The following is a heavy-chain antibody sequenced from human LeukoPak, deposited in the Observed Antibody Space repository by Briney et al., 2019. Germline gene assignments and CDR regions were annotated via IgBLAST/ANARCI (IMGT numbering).Heavy chain of an antibody. Sequence: PGGSLRLSCAGSGFSFSTYSMNWVRQAPGKGLEWVSGITGSGANTYYADSVKDRFTISRDNSKNTLYLRMNSLRAEDTAVYYCYYYDSSDFYPQTKIDYWGQGTLVTVSS. V-gene: IGHV3-23*01. CDR2: ITGSGANT. J-gene: IGHJ4*02. CDR1: GFSFSTYS. D-gene: IGHD3-22*01. CDR3: YYYDSSDFYPQTKIDY.